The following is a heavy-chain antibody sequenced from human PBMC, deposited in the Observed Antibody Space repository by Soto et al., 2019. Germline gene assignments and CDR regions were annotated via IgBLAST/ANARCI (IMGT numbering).Heavy chain of an antibody. CDR3: ARSFPYYYDSSGYYFGDY. V-gene: IGHV3-33*01. D-gene: IGHD3-22*01. Sequence: GGSLRLSCAASGFTFSSYGMHWVRQAPGKGLEWVAVIWYDGSNKYYADSVKGRFTISRDNSKNTLYLQMNSLRAEDTAVYYCARSFPYYYDSSGYYFGDYWGQGTLVTVSS. J-gene: IGHJ4*02. CDR1: GFTFSSYG. CDR2: IWYDGSNK.